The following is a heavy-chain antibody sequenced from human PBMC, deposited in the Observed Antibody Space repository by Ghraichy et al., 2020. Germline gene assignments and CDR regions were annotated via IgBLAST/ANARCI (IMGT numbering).Heavy chain of an antibody. V-gene: IGHV3-48*02. CDR1: GFTFSGYG. CDR3: ARASTVVRFYYYGGMDV. Sequence: GESLNISCVGSGFTFSGYGLNWVRQSPGKGPEWVSYITSSSRSIFYADSVKGRFTISRDNAQNSLYLQMNSLRDEDTAINYCARASTVVRFYYYGGMDVWGQGTTVTVSS. D-gene: IGHD4-23*01. CDR2: ITSSSRSI. J-gene: IGHJ6*02.